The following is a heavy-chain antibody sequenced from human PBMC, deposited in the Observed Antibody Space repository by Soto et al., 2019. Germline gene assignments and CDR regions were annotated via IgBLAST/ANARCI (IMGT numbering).Heavy chain of an antibody. CDR1: EFTFRNYW. CDR2: ISPDGSST. Sequence: DVQLVESGGALVQRGGSLRLPCEASEFTFRNYWMHWVRQVPGKGLVWVSRISPDGSSTSYADSVRGRFTISRDNAKNTLYLQMNSLRVEDTAVYYCARGPSGSAFYVGDYWGQGTLVTVSS. D-gene: IGHD3-16*01. J-gene: IGHJ4*02. CDR3: ARGPSGSAFYVGDY. V-gene: IGHV3-74*01.